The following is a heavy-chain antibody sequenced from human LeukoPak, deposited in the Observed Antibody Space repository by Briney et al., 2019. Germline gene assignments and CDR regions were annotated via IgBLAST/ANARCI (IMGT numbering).Heavy chain of an antibody. CDR1: GGSISSSSYY. J-gene: IGHJ5*02. CDR2: IYYGGST. CDR3: ARHVYCSGGSCSKINWFDP. V-gene: IGHV4-39*01. D-gene: IGHD2-15*01. Sequence: PSETLSLTCTVSGGSISSSSYYWGWIRQPPGKGLEWIGSIYYGGSTYYNPSLKSRVTISVDTSKNQFSLKLSSVTAADTAVYYCARHVYCSGGSCSKINWFDPWGQGTLVTVSS.